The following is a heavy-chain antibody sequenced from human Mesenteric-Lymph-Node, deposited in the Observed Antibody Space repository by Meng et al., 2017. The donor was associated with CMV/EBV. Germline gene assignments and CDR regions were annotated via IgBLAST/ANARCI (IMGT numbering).Heavy chain of an antibody. Sequence: SETLSLTCAVYGGSFSGYYWSWIRQPPGKGLEWIGEINHSGSTNYNPSLKSRVTISVDTSKNQFSLKLSSVTAADTAVYYCARRRRYSYGYYYYGMDVWGQGTTVTVSS. D-gene: IGHD5-18*01. CDR3: ARRRRYSYGYYYYGMDV. V-gene: IGHV4-34*01. CDR2: INHSGST. J-gene: IGHJ6*02. CDR1: GGSFSGYY.